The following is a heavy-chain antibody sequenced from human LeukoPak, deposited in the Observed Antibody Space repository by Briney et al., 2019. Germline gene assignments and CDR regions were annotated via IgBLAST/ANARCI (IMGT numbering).Heavy chain of an antibody. Sequence: KPGGSLRLSCVASGFTFSNAWMSWVRQAPGKGLEWVGRIKSKTDGGTMEYAAPVQGRFTISRDDSKNTLYLQMNSLKIEDTAVYYCTTYPYSSGWYPFDSWGQGTLVTVSS. CDR3: TTYPYSSGWYPFDS. J-gene: IGHJ4*02. V-gene: IGHV3-15*01. CDR2: IKSKTDGGTM. D-gene: IGHD6-19*01. CDR1: GFTFSNAW.